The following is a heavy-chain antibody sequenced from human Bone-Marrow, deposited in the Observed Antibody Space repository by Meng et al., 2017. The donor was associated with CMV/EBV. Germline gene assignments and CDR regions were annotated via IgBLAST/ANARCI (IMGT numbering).Heavy chain of an antibody. CDR3: ARDLGNGRITMSY. D-gene: IGHD3-10*02. Sequence: GESLKISCAASGFTFSSYSMNWVRQAPGKGLEWVSVIYSGGSTYYADSVKGRFTISRDNSKNTLYLQMNSLRAEDTAVYYCARDLGNGRITMSYWDQGTLVTVSS. J-gene: IGHJ4*02. CDR1: GFTFSSYS. V-gene: IGHV3-66*02. CDR2: IYSGGST.